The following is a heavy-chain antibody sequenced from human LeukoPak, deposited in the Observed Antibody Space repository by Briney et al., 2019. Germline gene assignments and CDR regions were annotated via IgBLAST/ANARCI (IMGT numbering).Heavy chain of an antibody. CDR1: GFTFSSYW. V-gene: IGHV3-7*03. J-gene: IGHJ6*03. CDR3: AKNGDRGAYCTGGTCYPYFYYYMDV. CDR2: IKQDGSEK. Sequence: GSLRLSCAASGFTFSSYWMSWVRQAPGKGLEWVANIKQDGSEKYYVDSVKGRFTISRDNSKNTLYLQMNSLRAEDTAIYYCAKNGDRGAYCTGGTCYPYFYYYMDVRGKGTTVT. D-gene: IGHD2-15*01.